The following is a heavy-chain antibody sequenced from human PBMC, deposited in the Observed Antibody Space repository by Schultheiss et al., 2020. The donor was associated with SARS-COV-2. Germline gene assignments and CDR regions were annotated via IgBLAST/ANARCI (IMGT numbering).Heavy chain of an antibody. CDR3: AKHIVVVPAALAAFDI. CDR2: ISGPGSTT. V-gene: IGHV3-23*01. J-gene: IGHJ3*02. D-gene: IGHD2-2*01. Sequence: GGSLRLSCAASGFTFSSNAMSWVRQAPGKGLEWVSAISGPGSTTYYADSVKGRVTISRDNSKNTLYLQMNSLRAEDTAVYYCAKHIVVVPAALAAFDIWGQGTMVTVSS. CDR1: GFTFSSNA.